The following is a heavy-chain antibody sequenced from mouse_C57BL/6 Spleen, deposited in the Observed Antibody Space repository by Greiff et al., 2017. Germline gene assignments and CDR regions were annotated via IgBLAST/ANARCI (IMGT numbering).Heavy chain of an antibody. Sequence: VQLQQSGAELVRPGASVKLSCTASGFNIKDDYMHWVKQRPEQGLEWIGWLDPENGDTEYASKFQGKATITADTSSNTAYLQLSSLTSEDTAVYYCTVVVGVYSNYGLFAYWGQGTLVTVSA. CDR3: TVVVGVYSNYGLFAY. J-gene: IGHJ3*01. CDR1: GFNIKDDY. D-gene: IGHD2-5*01. V-gene: IGHV14-4*01. CDR2: LDPENGDT.